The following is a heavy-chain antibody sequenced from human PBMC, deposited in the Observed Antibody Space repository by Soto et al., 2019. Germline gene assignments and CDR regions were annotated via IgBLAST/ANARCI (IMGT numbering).Heavy chain of an antibody. J-gene: IGHJ4*02. CDR1: GGSISSGGYS. Sequence: QLQLQESGSGLVKPSQTLSLTCAVSGGSISSGGYSWNWIRQPPGKGLEWIGYISHSGSTYYSPAIKSRVTISVDRSKKQFSLKLSYVTAADTAVYYCARGGLLPDYWGQGTLVTVSS. D-gene: IGHD6-19*01. CDR2: ISHSGST. V-gene: IGHV4-30-2*01. CDR3: ARGGLLPDY.